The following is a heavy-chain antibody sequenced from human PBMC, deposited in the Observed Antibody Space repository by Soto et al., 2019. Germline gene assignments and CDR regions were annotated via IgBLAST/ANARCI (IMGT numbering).Heavy chain of an antibody. CDR2: IFYTGST. J-gene: IGHJ4*02. V-gene: IGHV4-59*08. Sequence: QVQLQESGPGLVKPSETLSLTCTVSGDSISSECWSWVRQPPGKGLEWIGYIFYTGSTNYNPSLKRRVTLSVDSSKNQFSLRLNSVTAADTAIYYCARQLTDRRLFDYWGQGSLVTVSS. D-gene: IGHD3-9*01. CDR3: ARQLTDRRLFDY. CDR1: GDSISSEC.